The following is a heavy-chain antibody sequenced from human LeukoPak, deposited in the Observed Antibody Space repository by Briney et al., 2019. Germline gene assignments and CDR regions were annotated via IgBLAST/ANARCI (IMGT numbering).Heavy chain of an antibody. CDR3: ARDQGLGYYYYMDV. J-gene: IGHJ6*03. CDR1: GGSISRGDYY. Sequence: SETLSLTCTVSGGSISRGDYYWSWIRQPPGKGLEWIGYIYYSGSTYYNPSLKSRITISLDTPKNHFSLKPSSVTAADTAVYYCARDQGLGYYYYMDVWGKGTTVTVSS. D-gene: IGHD3-10*01. CDR2: IYYSGST. V-gene: IGHV4-30-4*08.